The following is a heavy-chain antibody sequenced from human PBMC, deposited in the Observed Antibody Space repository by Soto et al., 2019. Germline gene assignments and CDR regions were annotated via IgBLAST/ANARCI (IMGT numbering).Heavy chain of an antibody. CDR3: AKDRAVLRFLEWLSGFDF. J-gene: IGHJ4*02. Sequence: GGSLRLSCAASGFTFSSYAMSWVRQAPGKGLEWVSAISGSGGSTYYADSVKGRFTISRDNSKNTLYLQMNGLRAEDTAVYYCAKDRAVLRFLEWLSGFDFWGQGTLVTVSS. CDR1: GFTFSSYA. CDR2: ISGSGGST. D-gene: IGHD3-3*01. V-gene: IGHV3-23*01.